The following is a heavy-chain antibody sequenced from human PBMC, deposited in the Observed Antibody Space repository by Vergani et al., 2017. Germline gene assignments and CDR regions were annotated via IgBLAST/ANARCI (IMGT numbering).Heavy chain of an antibody. V-gene: IGHV3-64*01. D-gene: IGHD5-18*01. CDR3: AREEYSYGLGYYYYYMDV. CDR2: ISSNGGST. Sequence: EVQLVESGGGLVQPGGSLRLSRAASGFTFSSYAMHWVRQAPGKGLEYVSAISSNGGSTYYANSVKGRFTISRDNSKNTLYLQMGSLRAEDMAVYYCAREEYSYGLGYYYYYMDVWGKGTTVTVSS. J-gene: IGHJ6*03. CDR1: GFTFSSYA.